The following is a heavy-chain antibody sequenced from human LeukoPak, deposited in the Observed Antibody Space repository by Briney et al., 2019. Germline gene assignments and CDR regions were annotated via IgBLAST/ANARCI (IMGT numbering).Heavy chain of an antibody. J-gene: IGHJ3*02. CDR3: TRHQAGDYLDAFDI. V-gene: IGHV5-51*01. D-gene: IGHD4-17*01. Sequence: GESMKISCKGCGYSFTSYWIGWVRQMPGEGLEWMGIIYPGDSDTRYSPSFQGQVTISADKSITTAYLQWSSLKASDTAMYYCTRHQAGDYLDAFDIWGQGTMVTVSS. CDR1: GYSFTSYW. CDR2: IYPGDSDT.